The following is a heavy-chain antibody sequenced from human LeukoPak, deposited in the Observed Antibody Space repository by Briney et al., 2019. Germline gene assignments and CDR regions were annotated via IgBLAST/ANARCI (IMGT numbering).Heavy chain of an antibody. V-gene: IGHV4-34*01. CDR3: AREREESGAWYERPHFDY. J-gene: IGHJ4*02. D-gene: IGHD6-19*01. CDR1: GGSFRGYY. CDR2: INHSGST. Sequence: SETLSLTCAVYGGSFRGYYWAWIRQSRGKGLEWVGQINHSGSTNDNPSLKRRVTISVDTSKNQPSLKVRSVTAAHTAVYSCAREREESGAWYERPHFDYWGQGALVTVSS.